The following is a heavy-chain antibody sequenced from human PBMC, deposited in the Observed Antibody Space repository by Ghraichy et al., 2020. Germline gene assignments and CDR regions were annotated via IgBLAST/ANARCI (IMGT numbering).Heavy chain of an antibody. CDR2: IWYGGTNK. CDR1: GFTFSNYG. V-gene: IGHV3-33*01. CDR3: ARDHRGPIFGVVSPTLYYMDV. Sequence: GGSLRLSCAASGFTFSNYGIHWVRQAPGKGLEWVAVIWYGGTNKNYADSVQGRFIISRDNSKNTVYLQMNSLRAEDTAVYICARDHRGPIFGVVSPTLYYMDVWGKGTTVTVSS. J-gene: IGHJ6*03. D-gene: IGHD3-3*01.